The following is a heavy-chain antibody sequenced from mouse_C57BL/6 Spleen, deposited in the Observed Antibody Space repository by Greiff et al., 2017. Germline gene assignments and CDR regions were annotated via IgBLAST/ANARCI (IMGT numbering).Heavy chain of an antibody. CDR3: ARPDGYYTYYAMDY. V-gene: IGHV1-55*01. J-gene: IGHJ4*01. CDR2: IYPGSGST. Sequence: QVQLQQPGAELVKPGASVKMSCKASGYTFTSYWITWVKQRPGQGLEWIGDIYPGSGSTNYNEKFKSKATLTVDTSSSTAYMQLSSLTSEDSAVYYCARPDGYYTYYAMDYWGQGTSVTVSS. CDR1: GYTFTSYW. D-gene: IGHD2-3*01.